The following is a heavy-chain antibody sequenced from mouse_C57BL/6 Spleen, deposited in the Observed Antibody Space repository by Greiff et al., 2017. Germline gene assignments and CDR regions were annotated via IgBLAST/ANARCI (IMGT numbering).Heavy chain of an antibody. CDR3: ARAYDYDSGDV. V-gene: IGHV1-52*01. J-gene: IGHJ1*03. Sequence: QVQLQQPGAELVRPGSSVKLSCKASGYTFTSYWMHWVKQRPIQGLEWIGNIDPSDSETHYNQKFKDKATLTVDKSSSTAYMLLSSLTSEDSAVYYCARAYDYDSGDVWGTGTTVTVSS. CDR1: GYTFTSYW. D-gene: IGHD2-4*01. CDR2: IDPSDSET.